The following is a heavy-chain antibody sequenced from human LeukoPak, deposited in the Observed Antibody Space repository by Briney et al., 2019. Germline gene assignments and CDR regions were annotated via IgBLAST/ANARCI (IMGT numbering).Heavy chain of an antibody. Sequence: PSETLSLTCTVSGGSISSYYCSWIRQPAGKGLEWIGRICNSGSTNYNPSLKSRVTMSVDASKNQFSLKLTSVTAADTAVYYCAEGGQWLRVWGQGTLVTVSS. CDR2: ICNSGST. D-gene: IGHD6-19*01. CDR1: GGSISSYY. J-gene: IGHJ4*02. CDR3: AEGGQWLRV. V-gene: IGHV4-4*07.